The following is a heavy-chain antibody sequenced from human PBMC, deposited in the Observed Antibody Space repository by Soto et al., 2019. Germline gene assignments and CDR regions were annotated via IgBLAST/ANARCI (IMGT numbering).Heavy chain of an antibody. CDR3: AREGRVWSGYYNWFDP. Sequence: SVKVSCKASGGTFSSYAISWVRQAPGQGLEWMGGIIPIFGTANYAQKFQGRVTITADESTSTAYMELSSLRSEDTAVYYCAREGRVWSGYYNWFDPWGQGTLVTVSS. CDR1: GGTFSSYA. J-gene: IGHJ5*02. CDR2: IIPIFGTA. D-gene: IGHD3-3*01. V-gene: IGHV1-69*13.